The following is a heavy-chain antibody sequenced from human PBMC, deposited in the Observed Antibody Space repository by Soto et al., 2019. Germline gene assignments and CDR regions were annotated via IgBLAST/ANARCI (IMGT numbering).Heavy chain of an antibody. CDR1: GGTFSSYT. J-gene: IGHJ4*02. D-gene: IGHD5-12*01. V-gene: IGHV1-69*04. CDR3: ARDSGYDSGVVY. Sequence: GASVKVSCKASGGTFSSYTISWVRQAPGQGLEWMGRIIPILGIANYAQKFQGRVTITADKSTSTAYMELSSLRSEDTAVYYCARDSGYDSGVVYWGQGTLVTVSS. CDR2: IIPILGIA.